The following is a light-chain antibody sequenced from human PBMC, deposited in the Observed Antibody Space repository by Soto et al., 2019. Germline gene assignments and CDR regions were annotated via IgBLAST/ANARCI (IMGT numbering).Light chain of an antibody. CDR3: SSYAGSNNVV. V-gene: IGLV2-8*01. Sequence: QSVLTQPPSASGSPGQSVTISCTGTSSDVGGYNYVSCYQQHPGKAPKLMIYEVSKRPSGVPDRFSGSKSGNTASLTVSGLQAEDEADYYCSSYAGSNNVVFGGGTQLTVL. CDR2: EVS. J-gene: IGLJ2*01. CDR1: SSDVGGYNY.